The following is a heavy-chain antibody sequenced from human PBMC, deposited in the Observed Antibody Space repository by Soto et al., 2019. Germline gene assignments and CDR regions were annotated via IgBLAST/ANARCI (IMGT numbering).Heavy chain of an antibody. V-gene: IGHV3-64*01. D-gene: IGHD6-19*01. J-gene: IGHJ4*02. Sequence: EVQLVESGGGLVQPGGSLRLSCAASGFTVSSNYMTWVRQAPGKGLEYVSAISSNGGSTYYANSVKGRFTISRDNSKTTLYLQMGSLSAEDMAVYYCARGFGWLDYWGQGTLVTVSS. CDR2: ISSNGGST. CDR1: GFTVSSNY. CDR3: ARGFGWLDY.